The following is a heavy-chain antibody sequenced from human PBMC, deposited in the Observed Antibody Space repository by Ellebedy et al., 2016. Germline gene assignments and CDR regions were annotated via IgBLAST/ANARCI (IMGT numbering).Heavy chain of an antibody. CDR1: GFTFSSYS. Sequence: GGSLRLSCAASGFTFSSYSMNWVRQAPGKGLEWVSYTSSSSSTIYYADSVKGRFTISRDNAKNTLYLQMNSLRADDTAVYYCAIVSYYYDSSGYYMGHGIDYWGQGTLVTVSS. CDR3: AIVSYYYDSSGYYMGHGIDY. J-gene: IGHJ4*02. D-gene: IGHD3-22*01. V-gene: IGHV3-48*01. CDR2: TSSSSSTI.